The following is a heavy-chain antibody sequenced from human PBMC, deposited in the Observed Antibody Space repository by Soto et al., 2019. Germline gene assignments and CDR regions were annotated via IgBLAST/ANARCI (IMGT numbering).Heavy chain of an antibody. CDR3: ASDHEDSDSSGGPFDAFDI. CDR1: GGTFSSYA. V-gene: IGHV1-69*13. Sequence: SVKVSCKASGGTFSSYAISWVRQAPGQGLEWMGGIIPIFGTANYAQKFQGRVTITADESTSTAYMELSSLRSEDTAVYYCASDHEDSDSSGGPFDAFDIWGQGTMVTVSS. CDR2: IIPIFGTA. J-gene: IGHJ3*02. D-gene: IGHD3-22*01.